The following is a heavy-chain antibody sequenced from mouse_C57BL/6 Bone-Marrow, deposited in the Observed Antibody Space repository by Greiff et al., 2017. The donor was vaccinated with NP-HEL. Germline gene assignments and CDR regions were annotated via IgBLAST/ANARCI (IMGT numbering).Heavy chain of an antibody. CDR3: ARELRLPYYAMDY. J-gene: IGHJ4*01. Sequence: EVKLVESEGGLVQPGSSMKLSCTASGFTFSDYYMAWVRQVPEKGLEWVANINYDGSSTYYLDSLKSRFIISRDNAKNILYLQMSSLKSEDTATYYCARELRLPYYAMDYWGQGTSVTVSS. V-gene: IGHV5-16*01. D-gene: IGHD1-1*01. CDR1: GFTFSDYY. CDR2: INYDGSST.